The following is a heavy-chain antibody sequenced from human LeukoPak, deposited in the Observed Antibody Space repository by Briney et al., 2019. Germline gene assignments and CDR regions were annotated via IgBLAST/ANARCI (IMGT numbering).Heavy chain of an antibody. CDR2: INPNSGGT. V-gene: IGHV1-2*02. D-gene: IGHD3-10*01. CDR1: GYTFTGYY. J-gene: IGHJ6*02. CDR3: ARGNYRSDYTYFYYYGLEF. Sequence: ASVRVSSKASGYTFTGYYMHWVRQAPGQGREWMGWINPNSGGTNYAQKFQGRVTITSDTSISTAYMELGRLRADDTSVYHCARGNYRSDYTYFYYYGLEFWAQGPTVSVSS.